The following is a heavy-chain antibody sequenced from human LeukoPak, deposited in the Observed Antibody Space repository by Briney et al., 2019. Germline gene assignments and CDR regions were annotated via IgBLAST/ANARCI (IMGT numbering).Heavy chain of an antibody. D-gene: IGHD3-22*01. CDR2: ISSSSSYT. V-gene: IGHV3-11*03. Sequence: GGSLRLSCAAPGFTFRDYYMSWIRQAPGKGLDWVSYISSSSSYTNYADSVKGRFTISRDNAKNSLYLQMNSLRAEDTGVYYCASHYYDSSGYFDYWGQGTLVSVSS. J-gene: IGHJ4*02. CDR3: ASHYYDSSGYFDY. CDR1: GFTFRDYY.